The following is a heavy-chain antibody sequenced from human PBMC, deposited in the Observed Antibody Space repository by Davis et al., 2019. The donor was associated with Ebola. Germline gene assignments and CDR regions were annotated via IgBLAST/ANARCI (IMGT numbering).Heavy chain of an antibody. CDR1: GFTFSSYG. CDR2: ISYDGSNK. D-gene: IGHD2-2*01. CDR3: ARGSLYCSSTSCYYYGMDV. J-gene: IGHJ6*04. Sequence: GGSLRLSCAASGFTFSSYGMHWVRQAPGKGLEWVAVISYDGSNKYYADSVKGRFTISRDNAKNSLYLQMNSLRAEDTAVYYCARGSLYCSSTSCYYYGMDVWGKGTTVTVSS. V-gene: IGHV3-30*03.